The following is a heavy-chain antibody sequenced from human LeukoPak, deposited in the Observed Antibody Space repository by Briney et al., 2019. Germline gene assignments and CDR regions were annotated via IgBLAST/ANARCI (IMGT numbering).Heavy chain of an antibody. V-gene: IGHV3-30*18. CDR3: AKESYGDLYFDY. CDR1: GFTFSSYG. CDR2: ISYDGSNK. D-gene: IGHD4-17*01. Sequence: GGSLRLSCAASGFTFSSYGMHWVRQAPGKGLEWVAVISYDGSNKYYADSVKGRFTISRDNSKNTLYLQMNSLRAEDTAVHYCAKESYGDLYFDYWGQGTLVTVSS. J-gene: IGHJ4*02.